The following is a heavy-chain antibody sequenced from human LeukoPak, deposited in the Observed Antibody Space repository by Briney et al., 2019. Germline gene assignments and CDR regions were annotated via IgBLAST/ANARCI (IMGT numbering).Heavy chain of an antibody. V-gene: IGHV3-21*01. CDR1: GFNFWGTG. Sequence: GGSLRLSCAVSGFNFWGTGMSWVRQAPGKGLEWVSSTSSSSSYIYYADSVKGRFTISRDSAKNSLYLQMNSLRAEDTAVYYCARDVVSYHYDSWGQGTLVTVSS. D-gene: IGHD3-22*01. J-gene: IGHJ4*02. CDR3: ARDVVSYHYDS. CDR2: TSSSSSYI.